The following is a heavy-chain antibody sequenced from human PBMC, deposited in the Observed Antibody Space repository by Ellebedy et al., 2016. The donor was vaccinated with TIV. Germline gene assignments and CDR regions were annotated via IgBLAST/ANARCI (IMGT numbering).Heavy chain of an antibody. CDR2: IYYSGST. Sequence: SETLSLTXTVSGGSISSSSYYWGWIRQPPGKGLEWIGSIYYSGSTYYNPSLKSRVTISVDTSKNQFSLKLSSVTAADTAVYYCGGSKDAFYPSFDYWGQGTLVTVSS. CDR3: GGSKDAFYPSFDY. CDR1: GGSISSSSYY. V-gene: IGHV4-39*07. D-gene: IGHD2/OR15-2a*01. J-gene: IGHJ4*02.